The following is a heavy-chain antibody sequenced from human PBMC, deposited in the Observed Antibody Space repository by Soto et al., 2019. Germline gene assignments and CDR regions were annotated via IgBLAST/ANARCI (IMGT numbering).Heavy chain of an antibody. CDR1: GGSISSYY. D-gene: IGHD3-10*01. Sequence: SETLSLTCTVSGGSISSYYWSWIRQPPGKGLEWIGYMYYSGRTDYNPSLKSRVAMSVDTSKNQFSLKLSSVTAADTAVYYCARAMVRGVFDYWGQGTLVTVSS. CDR2: MYYSGRT. CDR3: ARAMVRGVFDY. V-gene: IGHV4-59*01. J-gene: IGHJ4*02.